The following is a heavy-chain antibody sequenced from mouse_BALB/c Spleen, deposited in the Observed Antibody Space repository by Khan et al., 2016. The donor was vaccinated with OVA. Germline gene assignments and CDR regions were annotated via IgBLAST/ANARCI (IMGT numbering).Heavy chain of an antibody. V-gene: IGHV1-77*01. Sequence: QIQLVQSGAELARPGASVKLSCKASGYTFTDYYINWMKQRTGQGLEWIGEIYPGSGNIYYNEKFKGKATLTADKSSSTAYMQLSSLTSEDSAVYFCAREWAAWFPYWGQGTLVTVSA. CDR3: AREWAAWFPY. CDR2: IYPGSGNI. CDR1: GYTFTDYY. J-gene: IGHJ3*01.